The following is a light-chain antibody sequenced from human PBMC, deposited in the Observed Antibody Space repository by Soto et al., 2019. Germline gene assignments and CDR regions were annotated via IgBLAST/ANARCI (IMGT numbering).Light chain of an antibody. V-gene: IGKV3-15*01. J-gene: IGKJ2*01. CDR1: QSVSSN. CDR3: KQHNYWPKP. Sequence: EIVMTQSPAPLSVSPGERATLSCRASQSVSSNLAWYQQKPDQAPRLLIYVAPPGAFGIPASFSGSGFGKEFILTFSTLQSEDFAVYYCKQHNYWPKPLGQGTKVDIK. CDR2: VAP.